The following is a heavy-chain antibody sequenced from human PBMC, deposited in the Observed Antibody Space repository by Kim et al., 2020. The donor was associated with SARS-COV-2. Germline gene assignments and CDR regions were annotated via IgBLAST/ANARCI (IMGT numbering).Heavy chain of an antibody. D-gene: IGHD4-17*01. V-gene: IGHV1-69*01. Sequence: FQGRVTITADESTSTAYMELSSLRSEDTAVYYCARDSKDDYGDYFNWFDPWGQGTLVTVSS. CDR3: ARDSKDDYGDYFNWFDP. J-gene: IGHJ5*02.